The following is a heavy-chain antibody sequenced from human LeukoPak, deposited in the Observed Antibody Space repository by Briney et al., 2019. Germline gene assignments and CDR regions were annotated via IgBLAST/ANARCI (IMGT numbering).Heavy chain of an antibody. D-gene: IGHD2-8*01. V-gene: IGHV4-59*01. J-gene: IGHJ4*02. CDR2: IYYSGST. CDR3: ARYHCTSGFCQHFDY. Sequence: PSETLSLTCTVSGGSISSYYWSWIRQPPGKGLEWIGYIYYSGSTTYNPSLKSRVSISVDTSKNHFSLNLSSVTTADTAVYYCARYHCTSGFCQHFDYWGQGALVTVSS. CDR1: GGSISSYY.